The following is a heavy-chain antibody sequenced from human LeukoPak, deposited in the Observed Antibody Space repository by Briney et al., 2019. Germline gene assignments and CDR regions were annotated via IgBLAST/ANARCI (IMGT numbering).Heavy chain of an antibody. CDR3: AKDQGSSSGWYSRDGFAL. CDR2: ISSSGDST. J-gene: IGHJ3*01. CDR1: EFTFSSYS. V-gene: IGHV3-23*01. D-gene: IGHD6-19*01. Sequence: GGSLRLSCAASEFTFSSYSMSWVRQAPGKGLEWVSGISSSGDSTFYADSVKGRFTISRDNSKNTLYLQMNSLRAEDTAVYYCAKDQGSSSGWYSRDGFALWGRGTMVTVSS.